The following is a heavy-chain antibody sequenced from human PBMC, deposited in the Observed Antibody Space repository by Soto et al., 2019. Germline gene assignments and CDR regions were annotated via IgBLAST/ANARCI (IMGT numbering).Heavy chain of an antibody. Sequence: QVHLVESGGGVVQPGGSLSLSCAASGFTFTSHGMHWVRNAPGKGLDWVAAISSTGSNKYYADSVKGRFTISRSDYTNTLYLEMKSLRVEDTAIYYCAKVSASTSGWYGSGWGTFDSWGQGTLVTVSS. CDR1: GFTFTSHG. CDR3: AKVSASTSGWYGSGWGTFDS. D-gene: IGHD6-19*01. J-gene: IGHJ4*02. CDR2: ISSTGSNK. V-gene: IGHV3-30*18.